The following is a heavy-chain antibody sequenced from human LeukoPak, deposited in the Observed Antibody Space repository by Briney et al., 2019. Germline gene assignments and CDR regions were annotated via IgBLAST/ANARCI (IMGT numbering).Heavy chain of an antibody. J-gene: IGHJ6*02. V-gene: IGHV1-8*02. Sequence: ASVKVSCKASGYTFTGYYMHWVRQAPGQGLEWMGWMNPNSGNTGYAQKFQGRVTMTRNTSISTAYMELSSLRSEDTAVYYCARGGVVVPAAMDSYYYYGMDVWGQGTTVTVSS. CDR3: ARGGVVVPAAMDSYYYYGMDV. D-gene: IGHD2-2*01. CDR2: MNPNSGNT. CDR1: GYTFTGYY.